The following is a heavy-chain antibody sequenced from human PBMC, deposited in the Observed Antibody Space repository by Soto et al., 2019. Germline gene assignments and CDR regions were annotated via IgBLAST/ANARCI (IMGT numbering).Heavy chain of an antibody. V-gene: IGHV4-39*01. Sequence: SETLSLTCTVSGGSISSTSYYWGWIRQPPGKGLEWIGSIYYSGSTYYNPSLKSRVTISVDTSKNQFSLKLSSVTAADTAVYYCARHGAQEDSTPYDYWGQGTLVTVSS. CDR2: IYYSGST. CDR1: GGSISSTSYY. J-gene: IGHJ4*02. D-gene: IGHD3-16*01. CDR3: ARHGAQEDSTPYDY.